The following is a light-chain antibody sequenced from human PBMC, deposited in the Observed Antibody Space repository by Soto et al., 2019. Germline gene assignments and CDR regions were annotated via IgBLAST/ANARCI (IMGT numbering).Light chain of an antibody. V-gene: IGKV1-9*01. CDR2: TAS. J-gene: IGKJ1*01. CDR1: QGINNY. Sequence: DFQLTQSPSFLSASIGDRVTITCLASQGINNYLAWYQQKPGKAPKLLIYTASTLQSGIPSRFSGSGSGTEFTLTISSLQPEDFATYYCQHLKTYPQTFGQGTKV. CDR3: QHLKTYPQT.